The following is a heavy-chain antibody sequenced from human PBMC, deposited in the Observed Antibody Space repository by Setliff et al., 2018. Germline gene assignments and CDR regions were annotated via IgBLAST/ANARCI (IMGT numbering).Heavy chain of an antibody. V-gene: IGHV1-69*13. Sequence: SVKVSCKASGDTSRSHGVNWVRQAPGQGLEWLGGIIPILGTTNYARKFQGRVTITADELSGMVYMELSSLTSEDTAMYYCARQGDVGSWGQGTLVTVSS. CDR2: IIPILGTT. CDR3: ARQGDVGS. D-gene: IGHD3-10*02. CDR1: GDTSRSHG. J-gene: IGHJ5*02.